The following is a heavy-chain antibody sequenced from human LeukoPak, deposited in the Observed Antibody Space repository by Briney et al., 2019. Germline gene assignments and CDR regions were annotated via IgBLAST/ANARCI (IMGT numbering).Heavy chain of an antibody. Sequence: GGSLRLSCAASGFTFSDYYMSWTRQAPGKGLEWVSYISSSGSTIYYADSVKGRFTISRDNAKNSLYLQMNSLRAEDTAVYYCARDRYYDFWSGYSGFDYWGQGTLVTVSS. J-gene: IGHJ4*02. CDR3: ARDRYYDFWSGYSGFDY. D-gene: IGHD3-3*01. CDR2: ISSSGSTI. V-gene: IGHV3-11*01. CDR1: GFTFSDYY.